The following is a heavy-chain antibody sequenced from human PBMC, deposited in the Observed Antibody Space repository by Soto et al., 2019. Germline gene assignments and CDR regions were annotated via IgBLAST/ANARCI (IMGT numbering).Heavy chain of an antibody. CDR3: ARDYDSRASDI. J-gene: IGHJ3*02. D-gene: IGHD3-22*01. Sequence: ELQLVESGGGLVQPGGSLRLSCAASGFTVSSNYMSWVRQAPGKGLEWVSVIYSGGSTYYADSVKGRFTVSRHNSNITVVTQMHSMRAVDTAVHHCARDYDSRASDIWGQGTMVTVST. V-gene: IGHV3-53*04. CDR1: GFTVSSNY. CDR2: IYSGGST.